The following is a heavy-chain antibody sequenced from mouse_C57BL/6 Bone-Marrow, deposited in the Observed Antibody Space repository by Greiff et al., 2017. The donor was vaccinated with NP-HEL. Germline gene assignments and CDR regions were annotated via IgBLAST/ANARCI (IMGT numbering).Heavy chain of an antibody. CDR2: IYPGDGDT. V-gene: IGHV1-80*01. J-gene: IGHJ2*01. D-gene: IGHD1-1*01. CDR1: GYAFSSYW. CDR3: ARYYASSYYIDY. Sequence: QVQLQQSGAELVKPGASVKISCKASGYAFSSYWMNWVKQRPGKGLEWIGQIYPGDGDTNYNGKFKGKATLTADKSSSTAYMQLSSLDSEDSAVYFCARYYASSYYIDYRGQGTTLTDSS.